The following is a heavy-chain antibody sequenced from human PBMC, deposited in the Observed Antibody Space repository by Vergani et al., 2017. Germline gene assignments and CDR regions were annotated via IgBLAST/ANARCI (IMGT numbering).Heavy chain of an antibody. CDR1: GFTFSSYA. Sequence: QVQLVESGGGVVQPGRSLRLSCAASGFTFSSYAMHWVRQAPGKGLEWVAVISYDGSNKYYADSVKGRFTISRDNSKNTLYLQMNSLRAEDTAVYYCAKEGGTGGYGYLYYYYGMDVWGQGTTVTVSS. D-gene: IGHD5-18*01. CDR3: AKEGGTGGYGYLYYYYGMDV. CDR2: ISYDGSNK. V-gene: IGHV3-30-3*01. J-gene: IGHJ6*02.